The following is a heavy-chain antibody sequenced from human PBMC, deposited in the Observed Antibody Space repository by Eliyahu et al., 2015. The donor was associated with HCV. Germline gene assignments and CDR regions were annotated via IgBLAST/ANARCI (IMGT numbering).Heavy chain of an antibody. V-gene: IGHV2-5*02. CDR1: GFSLSTSGVG. CDR2: IYWDDDK. J-gene: IGHJ4*02. CDR3: AHNVVWGPYFDY. D-gene: IGHD7-27*01. Sequence: QITLTESGPTLVKPTQTLTLTCXFXGFSLSTSGVGVGWIRQPPGKALEWLALIYWDDDKRYSPSLKSRLTITKDTSKNQVVLTMNNMDPVDTATYYCAHNVVWGPYFDYWGQGTLVTVSS.